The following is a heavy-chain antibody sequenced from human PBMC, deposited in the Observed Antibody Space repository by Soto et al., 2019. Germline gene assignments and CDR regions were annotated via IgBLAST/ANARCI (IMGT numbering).Heavy chain of an antibody. J-gene: IGHJ4*02. D-gene: IGHD5-18*01. Sequence: QVQLVESGGGVVQPGRSLRLSCAASGFTFSNYAMHWVRQAPGEGLEWVAVITYDGSSKYYADSVKGRFTISRDNSKNTLYLQMNSLRAEDTAVYYCARVGYSYGQNDYWGQGTLVTVSS. CDR3: ARVGYSYGQNDY. CDR2: ITYDGSSK. CDR1: GFTFSNYA. V-gene: IGHV3-30-3*01.